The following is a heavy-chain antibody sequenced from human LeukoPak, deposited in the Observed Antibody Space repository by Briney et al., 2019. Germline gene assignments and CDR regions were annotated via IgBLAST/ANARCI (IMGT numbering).Heavy chain of an antibody. D-gene: IGHD4-11*01. V-gene: IGHV3-21*01. CDR1: GFAFSSYS. CDR2: ISSSSYI. J-gene: IGHJ5*02. CDR3: ARRLGARPLTRFDP. Sequence: GGSLRLSCAASGFAFSSYSMNWVRQAPGKGLEWVSSISSSSYIYYADSVKGRFTISRDNAKNSLYLQMNSLRAEDTAVYYCARRLGARPLTRFDPWGRGTLVTVSS.